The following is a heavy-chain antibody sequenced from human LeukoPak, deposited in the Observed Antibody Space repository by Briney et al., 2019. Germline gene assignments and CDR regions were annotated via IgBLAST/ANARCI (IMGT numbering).Heavy chain of an antibody. CDR1: GGSFSGYY. CDR3: ARGFRWELLRRRWYFDL. V-gene: IGHV4-34*01. CDR2: INHSGST. J-gene: IGHJ2*01. D-gene: IGHD1-26*01. Sequence: PSETLSLTCAVYGGSFSGYYWSWIRQPPGKGLEWIGEINHSGSTNYNPSLKSRVTISVDTSKNQFSLKLSSVTAADTAVYYCARGFRWELLRRRWYFDLWGRGTLVTVSS.